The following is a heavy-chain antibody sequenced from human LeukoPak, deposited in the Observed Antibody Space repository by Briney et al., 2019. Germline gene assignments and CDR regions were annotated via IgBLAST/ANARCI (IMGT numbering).Heavy chain of an antibody. CDR1: GFTFSSYS. CDR2: ISSSSSYI. CDR3: ARRFTLYSGCDLGYYYGMDV. D-gene: IGHD5-12*01. V-gene: IGHV3-21*01. Sequence: GGSLRLSCAASGFTFSSYSMNWVRQAPGKGLEWVSSISSSSSYIYYADSVKGRFTISRDNAKNSLYLQMNSLRAEDTAVYYCARRFTLYSGCDLGYYYGMDVWGQGTTVTVSS. J-gene: IGHJ6*02.